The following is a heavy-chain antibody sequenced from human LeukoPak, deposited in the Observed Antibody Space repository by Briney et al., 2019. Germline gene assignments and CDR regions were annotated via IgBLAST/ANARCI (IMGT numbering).Heavy chain of an antibody. CDR3: ARDHSYYYGSGSYFPGYYFDY. CDR1: GFTFSSYG. V-gene: IGHV3-33*01. D-gene: IGHD3-10*01. Sequence: PGGSLRLSCAASGFTFSSYGMHWVRQAPGKGLEWVAVIWYDGSNKYYADSVKGRFTISRDNSKNTLYLLMNSLRAEDTAVYYCARDHSYYYGSGSYFPGYYFDYWGQGTLVTVSS. CDR2: IWYDGSNK. J-gene: IGHJ4*02.